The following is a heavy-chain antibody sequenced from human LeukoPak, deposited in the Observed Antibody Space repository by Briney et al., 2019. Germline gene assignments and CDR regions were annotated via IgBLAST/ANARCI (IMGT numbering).Heavy chain of an antibody. CDR1: RFSFSNSA. V-gene: IGHV3-23*01. D-gene: IGHD5-12*01. J-gene: IGHJ4*02. Sequence: GGSLRLSCEASRFSFSNSAMSWVRQAPGKGLERVSVISGSGGSTYYADSVKGRFTISRDNSKNTLFLQMHSLRDEDTAVYYCATDIGYSYGADNYWGQGTLVTVSS. CDR2: ISGSGGST. CDR3: ATDIGYSYGADNY.